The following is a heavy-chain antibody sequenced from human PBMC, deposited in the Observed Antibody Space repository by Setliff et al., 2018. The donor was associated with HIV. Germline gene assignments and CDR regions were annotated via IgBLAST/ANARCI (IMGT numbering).Heavy chain of an antibody. V-gene: IGHV1-18*01. CDR3: ARVPYRSAWFSGGHDAFDI. CDR2: ISGFNGNT. CDR1: GYSFARYG. D-gene: IGHD6-19*01. Sequence: ASVKVSCKASGYSFARYGLSGVRQAPGQGLEWMGWISGFNGNTKYAQSFQDRVAMTTETATSTAYMEMRSLRSDDTAVYFCARVPYRSAWFSGGHDAFDIWGQGTMVT. J-gene: IGHJ3*02.